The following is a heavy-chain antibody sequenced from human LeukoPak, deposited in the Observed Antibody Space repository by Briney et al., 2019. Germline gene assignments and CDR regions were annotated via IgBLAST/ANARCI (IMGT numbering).Heavy chain of an antibody. CDR2: IYYTGST. CDR1: GGSISSYY. J-gene: IGHJ4*02. V-gene: IGHV4-59*08. CDR3: TRPYYYDSSGSPDY. D-gene: IGHD3-22*01. Sequence: PSETLSLTCTVSGGSISSYYWSWIRQPPGMGLEWIGYIYYTGSTNYNPSLKSRVIISVDTSKNQFSLKLNSVTAADTAVYYCTRPYYYDSSGSPDYWGQGTLVTVSS.